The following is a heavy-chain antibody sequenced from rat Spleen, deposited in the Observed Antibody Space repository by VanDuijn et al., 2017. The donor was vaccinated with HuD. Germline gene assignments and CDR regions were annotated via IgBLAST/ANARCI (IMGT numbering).Heavy chain of an antibody. Sequence: QVQLKESGPGLVQPSQTLSLTCTVSGLSLDDCHVSWVRQPPGKGLEWIATISSGGSIYYNSVLKSRLSINKDTSKSQVFLKVNSLQTEDTAIYFCSGRNYGGFSGWFTDWGQGTLVTVSS. CDR2: ISSGGSI. CDR1: GLSLDDCH. CDR3: SGRNYGGFSGWFTD. J-gene: IGHJ3*01. D-gene: IGHD1-11*01. V-gene: IGHV2S12*01.